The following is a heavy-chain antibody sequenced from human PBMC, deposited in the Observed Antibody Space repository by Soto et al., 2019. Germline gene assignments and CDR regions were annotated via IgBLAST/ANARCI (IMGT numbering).Heavy chain of an antibody. D-gene: IGHD3-10*01. J-gene: IGHJ4*01. V-gene: IGHV3-7*01. CDR2: IKMDASEK. CDR1: GFTFGSYW. Sequence: GGSLRLSCAASGFTFGSYWMSWVRQAPGKGLEWLATIKMDASEKKYVDSVKGRFTMSRDNAKNSLYLQMDSLRDEDTDVYYCARDSGYGSGAPVDHSLDYWGHGTLVTV. CDR3: ARDSGYGSGAPVDHSLDY.